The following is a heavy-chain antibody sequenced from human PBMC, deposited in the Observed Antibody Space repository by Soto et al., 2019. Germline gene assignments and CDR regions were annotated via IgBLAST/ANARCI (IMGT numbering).Heavy chain of an antibody. V-gene: IGHV3-23*01. CDR2: ISGSDDST. CDR3: VKDWTGDTCPCMDV. CDR1: GFTFNNYA. D-gene: IGHD2-8*02. J-gene: IGHJ6*01. Sequence: EVQLLESGGGLVQPGGSLRLSCAASGFTFNNYAMTWVRQAPGKGLEWVSTISGSDDSTYYADSVKGRLTISRDNSKNALYLQMSSLRAEDTALSYCVKDWTGDTCPCMDVWGQGTTVTVSS.